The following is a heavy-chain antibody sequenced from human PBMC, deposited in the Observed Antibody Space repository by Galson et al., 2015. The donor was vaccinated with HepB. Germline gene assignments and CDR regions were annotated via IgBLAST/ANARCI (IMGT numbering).Heavy chain of an antibody. D-gene: IGHD5-18*01. Sequence: SLRLSCSASGFTFGNVWMSWVRQGPGKGPEWVGRIKSKRDDGTADHAAPVKGRFTISRDDSKDTLYLQMDSLKTEDTAVYYCGVYSYGAVGHWGQGTLVTVSS. J-gene: IGHJ4*02. CDR2: IKSKRDDGTA. CDR1: GFTFGNVW. CDR3: GVYSYGAVGH. V-gene: IGHV3-15*01.